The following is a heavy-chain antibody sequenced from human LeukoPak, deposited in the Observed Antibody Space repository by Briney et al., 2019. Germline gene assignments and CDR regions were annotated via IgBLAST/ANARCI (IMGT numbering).Heavy chain of an antibody. CDR2: ISYDGNTI. CDR3: ARRYGGSSLDY. CDR1: GFTFNNYA. J-gene: IGHJ4*02. D-gene: IGHD1-26*01. Sequence: GGSLRLSCAASGFTFNNYAMHWVRQAPGKGLEWVAVISYDGNTIYYVDSVKGRFTISRDNSKNTLSLQMNSLRSDDTAVYYCARRYGGSSLDYWGQGTLVTVSS. V-gene: IGHV3-30*04.